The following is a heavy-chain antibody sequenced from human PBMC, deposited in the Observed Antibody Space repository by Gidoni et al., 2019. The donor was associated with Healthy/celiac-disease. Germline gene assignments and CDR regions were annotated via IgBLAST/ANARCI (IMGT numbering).Heavy chain of an antibody. J-gene: IGHJ3*02. CDR1: GFTFSSYS. Sequence: EVQLVESGGGLVKPGGSLRLSCTASGFTFSSYSMNWVRQAPGTGLEWCSSISIRSSYIYYADSVKGRFTIARDNAKNSLYLQMNSLRAEDTAVYYCARAWDGYNSPAFDIWGQGTMVTVSS. D-gene: IGHD5-12*01. CDR2: ISIRSSYI. V-gene: IGHV3-21*01. CDR3: ARAWDGYNSPAFDI.